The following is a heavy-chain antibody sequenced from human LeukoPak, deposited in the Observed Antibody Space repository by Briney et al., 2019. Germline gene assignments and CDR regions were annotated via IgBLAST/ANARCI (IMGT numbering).Heavy chain of an antibody. CDR3: AKDRGLVVVPAAIRFDY. D-gene: IGHD2-2*01. CDR1: GFTFSSYA. V-gene: IGHV3-23*01. J-gene: IGHJ4*02. CDR2: VSGKGGNK. Sequence: GGSLSLSCTASGFTFSSYAMSWVRQAPGKGLEGVADVSGKGGNKHCADSVKRRFTVSRYNSEITLILQMNTLRAEDAAVYYCAKDRGLVVVPAAIRFDYWGQGTLVTVSS.